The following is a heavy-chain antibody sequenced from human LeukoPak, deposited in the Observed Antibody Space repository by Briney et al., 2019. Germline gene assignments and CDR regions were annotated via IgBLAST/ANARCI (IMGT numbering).Heavy chain of an antibody. D-gene: IGHD3-3*01. CDR3: ARGGYDFWSVYYYYMDV. V-gene: IGHV4-31*03. Sequence: SETLSLTCTVSGGSISSGGYYWSWIRQHPGKGLEWIGYIHYSGSTYYNPSLKSRVTISVDTSKNQFSLKLSSVTAADTAVYYCARGGYDFWSVYYYYMDVWGKGTTVTVSS. J-gene: IGHJ6*03. CDR1: GGSISSGGYY. CDR2: IHYSGST.